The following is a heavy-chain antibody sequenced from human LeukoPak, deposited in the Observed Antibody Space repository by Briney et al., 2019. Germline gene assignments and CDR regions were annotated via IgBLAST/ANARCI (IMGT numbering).Heavy chain of an antibody. CDR3: ARNSSVASSGSPVYYYMDV. CDR1: GYTFTGYY. Sequence: ASVKVSCKASGYTFTGYYTHWVRQAPGQGLEWMGWINPNSGGTNYAQKFQGRVTMTRDTSISTAYMELSRLRSDDTAVYYCARNSSVASSGSPVYYYMDVWGKGTTVTVSS. D-gene: IGHD3-22*01. J-gene: IGHJ6*03. V-gene: IGHV1-2*02. CDR2: INPNSGGT.